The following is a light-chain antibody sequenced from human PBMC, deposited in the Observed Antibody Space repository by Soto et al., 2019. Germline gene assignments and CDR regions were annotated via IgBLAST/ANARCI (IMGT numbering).Light chain of an antibody. V-gene: IGLV1-47*01. CDR3: ATWDDSLRGPVI. CDR2: RTH. J-gene: IGLJ2*01. Sequence: QLVLSQAPSASGTPGQRVTISCSGSSSNIGSNYVYWYQQLPETAPKLLIYRTHQRPSGVPDRFSASKSDTSASLVISGLRSEDEAAYYCATWDDSLRGPVIFGGGTKLTVL. CDR1: SSNIGSNY.